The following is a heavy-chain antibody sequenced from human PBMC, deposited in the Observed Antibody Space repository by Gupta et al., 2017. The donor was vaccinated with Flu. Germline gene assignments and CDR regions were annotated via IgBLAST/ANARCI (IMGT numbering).Heavy chain of an antibody. J-gene: IGHJ6*02. D-gene: IGHD2-2*01. CDR2: ISGSGGST. CDR1: GFTFSSYA. V-gene: IGHV3-23*01. CDR3: AKAGLGWGIVVVGFSYGMDV. Sequence: EVQLLESGGGLVQPGGSLRLSCAASGFTFSSYAMSWVRQAPGKGLEWVSAISGSGGSTYYADSVKGRFTISRDNSKNTLYLQMNSLRAEDTAVYYCAKAGLGWGIVVVGFSYGMDVWGQGTTVTVSS.